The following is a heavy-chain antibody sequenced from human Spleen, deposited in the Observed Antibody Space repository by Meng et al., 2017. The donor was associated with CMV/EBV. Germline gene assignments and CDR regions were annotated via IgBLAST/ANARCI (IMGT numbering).Heavy chain of an antibody. D-gene: IGHD6-6*01. Sequence: SCAVSGASFSSGGHYWNWIRQYPGKGLEWIGYIYYSGVTYYNPSLKSRITISVDTSKNLFSLKLRSVTAADTAVYYCARQIAARRSGRSNSLDYWGQGTLVTVSS. CDR2: IYYSGVT. CDR1: GASFSSGGHY. J-gene: IGHJ4*02. CDR3: ARQIAARRSGRSNSLDY. V-gene: IGHV4-31*02.